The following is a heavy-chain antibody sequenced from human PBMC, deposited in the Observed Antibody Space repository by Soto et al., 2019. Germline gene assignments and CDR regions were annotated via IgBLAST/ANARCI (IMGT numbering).Heavy chain of an antibody. Sequence: GASVKVSCKASGYTFTSYAMHWVRQAPGQRLEWMGWINAGNGNTKYSQKFQGRVTITRDTSASTAYMELSSLRSEDTAVYYCARHRGEAQLWLPGYYYGMDVWGQGTTVTVSS. CDR3: ARHRGEAQLWLPGYYYGMDV. D-gene: IGHD5-18*01. V-gene: IGHV1-3*01. CDR1: GYTFTSYA. J-gene: IGHJ6*02. CDR2: INAGNGNT.